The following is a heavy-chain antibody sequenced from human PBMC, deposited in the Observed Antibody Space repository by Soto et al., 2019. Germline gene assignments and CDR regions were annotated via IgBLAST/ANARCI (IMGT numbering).Heavy chain of an antibody. J-gene: IGHJ5*01. Sequence: EVQLVETGGGLVQPGGSLRLSCAASGFTVSDNFMSWVRQAPGKGLEWVSVIYSAGTTYYADSVRGRFTISRDNSKNTLYLQMNSLRAEDTAVYYCARGVMSYNWFDCWGQGTLVTVSS. CDR3: ARGVMSYNWFDC. V-gene: IGHV3-53*02. CDR1: GFTVSDNF. D-gene: IGHD2-21*01. CDR2: IYSAGTT.